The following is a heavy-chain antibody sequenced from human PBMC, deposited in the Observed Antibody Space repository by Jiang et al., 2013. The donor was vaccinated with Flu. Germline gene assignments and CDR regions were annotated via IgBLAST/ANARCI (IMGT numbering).Heavy chain of an antibody. CDR2: IYYSGST. CDR3: ARDREAAANWFDP. D-gene: IGHD6-13*01. V-gene: IGHV4-31*02. CDR1: GSISSGGYY. J-gene: IGHJ5*02. Sequence: GSISSGGYYWSWIRQHPGKGLEWIGYIYYSGSTYYNQSLKSRVTISVDTSKNQFSLKLSSVTAADTAVYYCARDREAAANWFDPWGQGTLVTVSS.